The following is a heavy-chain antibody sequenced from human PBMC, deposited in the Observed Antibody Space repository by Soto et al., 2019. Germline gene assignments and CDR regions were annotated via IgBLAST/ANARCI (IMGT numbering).Heavy chain of an antibody. CDR3: ARGRGIATRFFDY. D-gene: IGHD6-6*01. CDR1: GGSFNGYY. J-gene: IGHJ4*02. V-gene: IGHV4-34*01. CDR2: INHDGIT. Sequence: PSETLSLTCAVCGGSFNGYYSSWIRQPPGKGLEWIGEINHDGITNYNPSLKSRVTISLDTSKNQFSLKLSSVSAADTAVYYCARGRGIATRFFDYWGQGTLVTVSS.